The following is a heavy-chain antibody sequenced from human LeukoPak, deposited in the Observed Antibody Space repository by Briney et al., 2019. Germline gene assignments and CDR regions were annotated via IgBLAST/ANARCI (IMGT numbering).Heavy chain of an antibody. CDR1: GFTFSNAW. Sequence: GGSLRPSCAASGFTFSNAWMSWVRQAPGKGLEWIGRIKSKTDGGTTDYAAPVKGRFTISTDDSKNTLYLQMNSLKTEDTAVYYCTTGWSYDFAYWGQGTLVTVSS. J-gene: IGHJ4*02. CDR2: IKSKTDGGTT. CDR3: TTGWSYDFAY. D-gene: IGHD1-26*01. V-gene: IGHV3-15*01.